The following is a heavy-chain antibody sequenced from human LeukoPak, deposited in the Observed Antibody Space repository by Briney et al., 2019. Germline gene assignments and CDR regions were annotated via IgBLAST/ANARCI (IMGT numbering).Heavy chain of an antibody. CDR3: ARDVSMIVVIELEDAFDT. CDR2: ISAYNGNT. Sequence: ASVKVSCKASGYTFTSYGISWVRQAPGQGLEWMGWISAYNGNTNYAQKLQGRVTMTTDTSTSTAYMELRSLRSDDTAVYYCARDVSMIVVIELEDAFDTWGQGTMVTVSS. J-gene: IGHJ3*02. D-gene: IGHD3-22*01. V-gene: IGHV1-18*01. CDR1: GYTFTSYG.